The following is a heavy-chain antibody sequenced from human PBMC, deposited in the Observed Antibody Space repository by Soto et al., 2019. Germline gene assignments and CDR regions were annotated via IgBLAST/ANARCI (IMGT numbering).Heavy chain of an antibody. Sequence: PSETLSLTCTVSGGSISSNYYYWGWIRQPPGKGLEWIGSIYYSGSTYYNPSLKSRVTISVDTSKNQFSLKLSSVTAADTAVFYCARGGLNFLTGSHIGGLFDKGGQGPLVPFS. CDR3: ARGGLNFLTGSHIGGLFDK. CDR2: IYYSGST. V-gene: IGHV4-39*07. D-gene: IGHD3-9*01. CDR1: GGSISSNYYY. J-gene: IGHJ4*02.